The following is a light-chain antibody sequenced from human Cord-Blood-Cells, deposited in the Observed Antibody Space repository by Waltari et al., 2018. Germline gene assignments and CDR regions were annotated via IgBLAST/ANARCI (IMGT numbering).Light chain of an antibody. V-gene: IGLV1-47*01. CDR1: SSNIGSNY. Sequence: QSVLTQPPSASGTPGQRVTISCSGSSSNIGSNYVYWYQQLPGTAPKLLIYRNKQGPSGVPDRFSGAESGTSASRAIGGLRSEEGAEYYGAAWDDSLSGWVFGGGTKLTVL. CDR3: AAWDDSLSGWV. J-gene: IGLJ3*02. CDR2: RNK.